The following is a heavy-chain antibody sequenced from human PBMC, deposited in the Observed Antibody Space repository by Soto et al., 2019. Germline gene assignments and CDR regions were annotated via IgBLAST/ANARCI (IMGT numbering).Heavy chain of an antibody. V-gene: IGHV4-31*03. CDR2: IYYSGST. CDR1: GGSISSGGYY. D-gene: IGHD3-9*01. CDR3: ARAVEYYDILTGYQNWFDP. J-gene: IGHJ5*02. Sequence: QVQLQESGPGLVKPSQTLSLTCTVSGGSISSGGYYWSWIRQHPGKGLEWIGYIYYSGSTYYNPSIKRRFTISVDTSKNQFSLKLSSVTAADTAVYYCARAVEYYDILTGYQNWFDPWGQGTLVTVSS.